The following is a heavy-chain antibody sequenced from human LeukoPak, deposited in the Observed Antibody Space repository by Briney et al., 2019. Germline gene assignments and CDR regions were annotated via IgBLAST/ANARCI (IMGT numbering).Heavy chain of an antibody. Sequence: SETLTLTCTVSGGSISSSSYSWGWIRQPPGKGLEWIGSIYYSGSTYYDSSLNSRVIISVDTSNNQFSLKLSSVTAADTAVYYCAREASSGSGVTMIVGLLGYFDYWGQGSLVTASS. D-gene: IGHD3-22*01. CDR2: IYYSGST. CDR1: GGSISSSSYS. V-gene: IGHV4-39*07. CDR3: AREASSGSGVTMIVGLLGYFDY. J-gene: IGHJ4*02.